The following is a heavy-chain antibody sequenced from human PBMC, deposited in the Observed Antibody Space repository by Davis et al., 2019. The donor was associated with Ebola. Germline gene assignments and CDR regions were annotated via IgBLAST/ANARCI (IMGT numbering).Heavy chain of an antibody. D-gene: IGHD3-9*01. Sequence: ASVKVSCKASGYTFTSYGISWVRQAPGQGLEWMGWISAYNGNTNYAQKLQGRVTMTTDTSTSTAYMELSSLRSEDTAVYYCAKEATYYDILTGYYIDYWGQGTLVTVSS. CDR2: ISAYNGNT. J-gene: IGHJ4*02. CDR3: AKEATYYDILTGYYIDY. V-gene: IGHV1-18*01. CDR1: GYTFTSYG.